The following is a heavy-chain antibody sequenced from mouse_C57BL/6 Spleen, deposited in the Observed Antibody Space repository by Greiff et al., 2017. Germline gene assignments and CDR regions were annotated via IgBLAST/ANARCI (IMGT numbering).Heavy chain of an antibody. CDR3: AREGGTDARDY. J-gene: IGHJ4*01. CDR1: GYAFSSYW. Sequence: VQLVESGAELVTPGASVKISCKASGYAFSSYWMNWVKQRPGKGLEWIGQIYPVDGDTNYNGKFKGKATLTADKSSSTAYMQLSSLTSEDSAVYFCAREGGTDARDYWGQGTSGTVSS. V-gene: IGHV1-80*01. D-gene: IGHD3-3*01. CDR2: IYPVDGDT.